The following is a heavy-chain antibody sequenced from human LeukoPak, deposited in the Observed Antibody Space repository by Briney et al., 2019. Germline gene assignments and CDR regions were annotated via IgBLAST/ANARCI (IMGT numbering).Heavy chain of an antibody. CDR2: ISGSGGST. CDR1: GFTFSSYA. D-gene: IGHD3-9*01. J-gene: IGHJ4*02. CDR3: AKVHYDILTGYFSYYFDY. V-gene: IGHV3-23*01. Sequence: GGSLRLSCAASGFTFSSYAMSWVRQAPGKGLEWVSAISGSGGSTYYADSVKGRFTISRDNSKNTLYLQMYSLRAEDTAVYYCAKVHYDILTGYFSYYFDYWGQGTLVTVSS.